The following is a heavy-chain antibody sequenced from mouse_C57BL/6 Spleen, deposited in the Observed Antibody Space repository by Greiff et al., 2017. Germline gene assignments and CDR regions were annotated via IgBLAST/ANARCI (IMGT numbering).Heavy chain of an antibody. J-gene: IGHJ4*01. CDR2: IDPSDSET. D-gene: IGHD1-1*01. V-gene: IGHV1-52*01. CDR3: AALRGNYAMDY. Sequence: QVQLQQPGAELVRPGSAVKLSCKASGYTFTSYWMHWVKQRPIQGLEWIGNIDPSDSETHYNQKFKDKATLTVDKSSSTAYMQLSSLTSEDSAVYYCAALRGNYAMDYWGQGTSVTVSS. CDR1: GYTFTSYW.